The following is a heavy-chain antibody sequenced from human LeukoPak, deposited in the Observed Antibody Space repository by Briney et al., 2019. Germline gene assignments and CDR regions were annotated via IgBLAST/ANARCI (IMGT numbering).Heavy chain of an antibody. J-gene: IGHJ4*02. D-gene: IGHD6-19*01. V-gene: IGHV3-73*01. Sequence: GGSLRLSCAASGFTFSGSAMHWVRQASGKGLEWVGRIRSKANSYATAYAASVKGRFNISRDDSKNTAYLQMNSLKTEDTAVYYCTIWPGIAVAGPDYWGQGTLVTVSS. CDR1: GFTFSGSA. CDR3: TIWPGIAVAGPDY. CDR2: IRSKANSYAT.